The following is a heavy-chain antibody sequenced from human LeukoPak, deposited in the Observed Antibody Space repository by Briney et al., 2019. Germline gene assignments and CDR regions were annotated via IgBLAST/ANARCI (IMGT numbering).Heavy chain of an antibody. J-gene: IGHJ4*02. CDR1: GFIFSSYG. Sequence: GRSLRLSCAASGFIFSSYGMHWVRQAPGKGLEWVAVISYDGSNKYYADSVKGRFTISRDNSKNTLYLQMNSLRAEDTAVYYCAKDALIAVAGSFDYWGQGTLVTVSS. CDR2: ISYDGSNK. V-gene: IGHV3-30*18. CDR3: AKDALIAVAGSFDY. D-gene: IGHD6-19*01.